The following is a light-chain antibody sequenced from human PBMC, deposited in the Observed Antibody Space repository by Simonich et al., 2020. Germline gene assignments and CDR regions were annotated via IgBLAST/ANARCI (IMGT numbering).Light chain of an antibody. V-gene: IGKV4-1*01. CDR2: WAS. CDR1: QSVLYSSNNKNY. Sequence: DIVMTQSPDSLAVSLGERATINCKSSQSVLYSSNNKNYLAWYQQKPGQYPKLLIYWASTRESGVPDRFSGSGSETDFTLTISSLQAEDVAVYYCQQYYSTPWTFGQGTRWKSN. CDR3: QQYYSTPWT. J-gene: IGKJ1*01.